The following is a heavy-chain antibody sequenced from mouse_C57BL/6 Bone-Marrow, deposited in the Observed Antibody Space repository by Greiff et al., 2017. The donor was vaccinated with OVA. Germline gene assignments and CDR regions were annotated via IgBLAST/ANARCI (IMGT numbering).Heavy chain of an antibody. CDR3: AREPPWFAY. J-gene: IGHJ3*01. V-gene: IGHV5-4*01. Sequence: EVNLVESGGGLVKPGGSLKLSCAASGFTFSSYAMSWVRQTPEKRLEWVATISDGGSYTYYPDNVKGRFTISRDNAKNNLYLQMSHLKSEDTAMYYCAREPPWFAYWGQGTLVTVSA. CDR1: GFTFSSYA. CDR2: ISDGGSYT.